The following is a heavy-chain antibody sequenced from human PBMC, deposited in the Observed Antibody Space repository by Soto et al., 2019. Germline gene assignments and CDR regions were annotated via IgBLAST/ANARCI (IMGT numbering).Heavy chain of an antibody. CDR2: INHSGST. CDR1: GGSLSGFH. CDR3: ARGRDYSNYDRCFDP. D-gene: IGHD4-4*01. J-gene: IGHJ5*02. Sequence: SLTCPVYGGSLSGFHWSWIRQPPGKGLEWIGEINHSGSTNYNPSLKSRVTISVDTSKNQFSLKLSSVTAADTAVYYCARGRDYSNYDRCFDPWGQGTLVTGSS. V-gene: IGHV4-34*01.